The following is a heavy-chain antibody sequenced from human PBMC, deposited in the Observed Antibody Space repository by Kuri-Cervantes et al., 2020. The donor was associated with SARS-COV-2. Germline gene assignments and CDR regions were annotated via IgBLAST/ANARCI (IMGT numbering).Heavy chain of an antibody. CDR1: GFTVSSNY. CDR3: ARGYCSSTSCPPYYYYGMDV. J-gene: IGHJ6*02. D-gene: IGHD2-2*01. Sequence: GGSLRLSCAASGFTVSSNYMSWARQAPGKGLEWVSYISSSSSTIYYADSVKGRFTISRDNAKNSLYLQMNSLRDEDTAVYYCARGYCSSTSCPPYYYYGMDVWGQGTTVTVSS. V-gene: IGHV3-48*02. CDR2: ISSSSSTI.